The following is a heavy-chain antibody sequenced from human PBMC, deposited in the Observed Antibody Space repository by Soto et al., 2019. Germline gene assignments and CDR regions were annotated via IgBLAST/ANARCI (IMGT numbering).Heavy chain of an antibody. Sequence: SETLYITCTVSGGSISSYCWTWIRQPPGKRLEWIGFMYNSGSTHYNPSLKSRVTISLDTSKNQFSLNLRSVTAADTAVYYCARSFQGSYYYDSSRYYDDPFDIWGQGTMV. CDR3: ARSFQGSYYYDSSRYYDDPFDI. J-gene: IGHJ3*02. CDR2: MYNSGST. D-gene: IGHD3-22*01. V-gene: IGHV4-59*01. CDR1: GGSISSYC.